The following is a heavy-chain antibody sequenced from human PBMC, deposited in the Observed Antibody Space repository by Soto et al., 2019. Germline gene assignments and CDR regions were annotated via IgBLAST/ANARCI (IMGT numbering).Heavy chain of an antibody. D-gene: IGHD4-17*01. Sequence: QVQLQQWGAGLLKPSETLSLTCAVYGGSFSGYYWSWIRQPPGKGLEWIGEINHSGSTNYNPSLKSRVIISVDTSKNQFSLKLSSVTAADTAVYYCARGNDYGDYTGGWFDPWGQGTLVTVSS. CDR3: ARGNDYGDYTGGWFDP. V-gene: IGHV4-34*01. CDR1: GGSFSGYY. J-gene: IGHJ5*02. CDR2: INHSGST.